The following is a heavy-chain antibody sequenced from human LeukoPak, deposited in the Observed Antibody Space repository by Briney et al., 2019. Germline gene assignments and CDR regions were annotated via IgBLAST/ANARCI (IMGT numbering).Heavy chain of an antibody. CDR2: IKQDGSEK. J-gene: IGHJ4*02. CDR1: GFTFSSYW. V-gene: IGHV3-7*01. CDR3: ARDQSGLLWFGEPPD. Sequence: GGSLRLSCAASGFTFSSYWMSWVRQAPGKGLEWVANIKQDGSEKYYVDSVKGRFTISRDNAKNSLYLQMNSLRAEDTAVYYCARDQSGLLWFGEPPDWGQGTLVTVSS. D-gene: IGHD3-10*01.